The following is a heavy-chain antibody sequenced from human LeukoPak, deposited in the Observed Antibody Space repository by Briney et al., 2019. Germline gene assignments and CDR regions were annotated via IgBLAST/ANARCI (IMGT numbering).Heavy chain of an antibody. CDR3: ARDRQHGSGSYSAFDI. CDR2: IYTSGGT. Sequence: AETLSLTCTVSGGSIYSYYWSWIRQPAGEGLEGIGRIYTSGGTNYNPSLKSRVTMSVDTSKNQFSLKLSSVTAADTAVYDCARDRQHGSGSYSAFDIWGQGTMVTVSS. V-gene: IGHV4-4*07. CDR1: GGSIYSYY. J-gene: IGHJ3*02. D-gene: IGHD3-10*01.